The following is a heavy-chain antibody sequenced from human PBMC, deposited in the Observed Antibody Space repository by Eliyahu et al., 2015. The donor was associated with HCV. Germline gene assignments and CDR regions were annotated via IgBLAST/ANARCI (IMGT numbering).Heavy chain of an antibody. CDR2: VSQRLSF. Sequence: QVRLQQWGAGLLNPSETLSLTCAVSGXAFSXYYWTXXRQPPGKGLEWIGEVSQRLSFKYNPSLKSRVTISIDTSKKQVSLKLTSVTAADTGVYFCARGANRGDSAFDFWGQGTMVTVSS. V-gene: IGHV4-34*01. D-gene: IGHD3-10*01. CDR1: GXAFSXYY. CDR3: ARGANRGDSAFDF. J-gene: IGHJ3*01.